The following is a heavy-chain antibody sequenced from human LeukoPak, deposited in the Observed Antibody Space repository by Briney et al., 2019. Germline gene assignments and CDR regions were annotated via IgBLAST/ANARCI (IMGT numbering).Heavy chain of an antibody. D-gene: IGHD3-10*01. CDR1: GGTFSSYA. CDR2: IIPIFGTA. J-gene: IGHJ4*02. V-gene: IGHV1-69*13. CDR3: ASRRSRFGELLYFDY. Sequence: ASVKVSCKASGGTFSSYAISWVRRAPGQGLEWMGGIIPIFGTANYAQKFQGGVTITADESTSTAYMELSSLRSEDTAVYYCASRRSRFGELLYFDYWGQGTLVTVSS.